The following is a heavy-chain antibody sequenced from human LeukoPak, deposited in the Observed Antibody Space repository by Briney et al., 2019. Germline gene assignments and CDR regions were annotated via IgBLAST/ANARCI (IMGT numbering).Heavy chain of an antibody. V-gene: IGHV4-59*02. CDR3: ARGSGWYPH. CDR2: ISYSGDT. D-gene: IGHD6-19*01. Sequence: SQTLSLTCSVSGGSVGSNYWSWVRQPPRKGLEWIGYISYSGDTKYNPSLKSRLSMSVDTSKNQCSLMLTSVTAADTAVYYCARGSGWYPHWGQGTLVTVSS. CDR1: GGSVGSNY. J-gene: IGHJ1*01.